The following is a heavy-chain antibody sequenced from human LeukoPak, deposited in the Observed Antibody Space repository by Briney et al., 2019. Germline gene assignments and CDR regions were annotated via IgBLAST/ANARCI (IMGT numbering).Heavy chain of an antibody. D-gene: IGHD2-2*01. Sequence: SETLSLTCAVYGGSFSCYYWSWIRQPPGKGLEWIGEISHSGSTNYNPSLKSRVTISVDTSKNQFSLKLSSVTAADTAVYYCARGLARWCQLLLGIYNWFDPWGQGTLVTVSS. CDR2: ISHSGST. V-gene: IGHV4-34*01. CDR1: GGSFSCYY. CDR3: ARGLARWCQLLLGIYNWFDP. J-gene: IGHJ5*02.